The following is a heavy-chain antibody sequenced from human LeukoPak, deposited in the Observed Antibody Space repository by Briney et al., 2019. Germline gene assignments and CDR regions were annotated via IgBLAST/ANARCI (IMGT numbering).Heavy chain of an antibody. CDR1: GFTFSNYW. J-gene: IGHJ6*02. V-gene: IGHV3-7*01. CDR2: NKQDGSEK. D-gene: IGHD2-15*01. Sequence: GGSLRLSCAASGFTFSNYWMSWVRQAPGKGLEWVANNKQDGSEKCYVDSVKGRFTISRDNAKNSLYLQMNSLRAEDTAVYYCARDRWELLSNSYHYCGLDVWGQGTTVTVSS. CDR3: ARDRWELLSNSYHYCGLDV.